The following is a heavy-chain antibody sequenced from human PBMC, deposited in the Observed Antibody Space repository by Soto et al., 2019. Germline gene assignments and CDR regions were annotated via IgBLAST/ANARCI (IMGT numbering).Heavy chain of an antibody. CDR2: INPGGGST. J-gene: IGHJ6*02. D-gene: IGHD1-26*01. Sequence: ASVKVSCKASGYTFTSYYMHWVRQAPGRGLEWMGIINPGGGSTSYAQKFQGRVTMTRDTSTSTVYMELSSLRSEDTAVYYCARDRGATPIDYYYYGMDVWGQGTTVTVSS. V-gene: IGHV1-46*01. CDR3: ARDRGATPIDYYYYGMDV. CDR1: GYTFTSYY.